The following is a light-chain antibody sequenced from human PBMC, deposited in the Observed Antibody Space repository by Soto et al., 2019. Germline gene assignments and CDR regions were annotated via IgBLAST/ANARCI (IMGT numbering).Light chain of an antibody. Sequence: EIVMTQSPATLSVSPGARAPLSCRASQSVSSDLAWYQQKPGQAPRLLIYATSTRATGIPARFSGSGSGTEFTLTISSLQSEDFAVYFCQKYDKWPLTFGGGTKVDIK. V-gene: IGKV3-15*01. CDR1: QSVSSD. J-gene: IGKJ4*01. CDR3: QKYDKWPLT. CDR2: ATS.